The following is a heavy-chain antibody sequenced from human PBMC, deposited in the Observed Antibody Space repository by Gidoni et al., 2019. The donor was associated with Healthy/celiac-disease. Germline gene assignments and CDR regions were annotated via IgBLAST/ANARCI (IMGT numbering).Heavy chain of an antibody. CDR3: ARITYSSSCGY. CDR1: GFTFSSSW. Sequence: EVQLVESGGGLVQPGGSLRLSCAASGFTFSSSWMSWVRQASEKGLEWVAKIKKDGSEKYYVDSVKGRFTISRDNAKNSRYLQMNSLRAEDTAVYYCARITYSSSCGYWGQGTLVTVSS. V-gene: IGHV3-7*01. D-gene: IGHD6-6*01. J-gene: IGHJ4*02. CDR2: IKKDGSEK.